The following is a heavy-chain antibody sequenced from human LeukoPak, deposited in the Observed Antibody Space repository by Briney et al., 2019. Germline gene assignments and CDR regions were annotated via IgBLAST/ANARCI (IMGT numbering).Heavy chain of an antibody. Sequence: GGSLRLSCAISGFVFSNYAMNWVRQAPGKGLEYVSAITGDGSTPYYANSVKGRFTISRDNSRNTLYLQMGSLRSEDMAVYYCARVGFSGYDSWGQGTLVTVSS. V-gene: IGHV3-64*01. J-gene: IGHJ5*02. CDR2: ITGDGSTP. CDR1: GFVFSNYA. D-gene: IGHD5-12*01. CDR3: ARVGFSGYDS.